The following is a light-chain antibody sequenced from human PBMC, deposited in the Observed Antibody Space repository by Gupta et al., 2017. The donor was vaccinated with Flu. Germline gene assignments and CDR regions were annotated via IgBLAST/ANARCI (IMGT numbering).Light chain of an antibody. Sequence: GDRVTITCRASQGIGNFLAWYQQKPGKVPRLLIYAAYALQSGVPSRFSGGGSGTDFSLTISSVQPEDVATYYCQKFNSVPFTFGPGTKLDIK. CDR3: QKFNSVPFT. CDR2: AAY. CDR1: QGIGNF. V-gene: IGKV1-27*01. J-gene: IGKJ3*01.